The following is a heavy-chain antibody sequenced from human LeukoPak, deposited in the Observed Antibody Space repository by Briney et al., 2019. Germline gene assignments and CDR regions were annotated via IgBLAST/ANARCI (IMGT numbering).Heavy chain of an antibody. CDR2: IYYSGST. D-gene: IGHD2-15*01. V-gene: IGHV4-59*08. CDR3: ASTYCSGGSCYPYAFDI. J-gene: IGHJ3*02. Sequence: KSSETLSLTCTVSGGSISSYYWSWIRQPPGKGLEWIGYIYYSGSTNYNPSLKSRVTISVDTSKNQFSLKLSSVTAADTAVYYCASTYCSGGSCYPYAFDIWGQGTMVTVSS. CDR1: GGSISSYY.